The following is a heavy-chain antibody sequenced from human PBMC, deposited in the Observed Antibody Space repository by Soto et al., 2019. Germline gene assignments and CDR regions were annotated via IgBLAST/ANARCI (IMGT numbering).Heavy chain of an antibody. CDR3: ARDAAYYDSSGYL. CDR1: GFTFSSYS. V-gene: IGHV3-48*02. J-gene: IGHJ2*01. CDR2: ISSSSSTI. D-gene: IGHD3-22*01. Sequence: EVQLVESGGGLVQPGGSLRLSCAASGFTFSSYSMNWVRQAPGKGLEWVSYISSSSSTIYYADSVKGRFTISRDNAKNSLSLQMNGLRDEDTAVYYCARDAAYYDSSGYLWGRGTLVTVSS.